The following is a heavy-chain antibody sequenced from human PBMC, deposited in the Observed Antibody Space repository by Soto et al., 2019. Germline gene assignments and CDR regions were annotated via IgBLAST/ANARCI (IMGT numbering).Heavy chain of an antibody. Sequence: SETLSLICAVYGGSFSGYYWSWIRQPPGKGLEWIGEINHSGSTNYNPSLKSRVTISVDTSKNQFSLKLSSVTAADTAVYYCAKMTTVTTRGAFDIWGQGTMVTVSS. CDR2: INHSGST. V-gene: IGHV4-34*01. D-gene: IGHD4-17*01. CDR3: AKMTTVTTRGAFDI. J-gene: IGHJ3*02. CDR1: GGSFSGYY.